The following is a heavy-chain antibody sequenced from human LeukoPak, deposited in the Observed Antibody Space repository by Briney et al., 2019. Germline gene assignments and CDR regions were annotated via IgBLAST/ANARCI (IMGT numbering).Heavy chain of an antibody. CDR3: AVTPHSYGSGSYTDY. Sequence: PSETLSLTCTVAGASIRNYYWSWIRQPPGKGLEWIGYIYSSGGTNYDPPLKSRVTISVDTSKNQFSLKLSSATAADTAVYYCAVTPHSYGSGSYTDYWGQGTLVTVSS. CDR2: IYSSGGT. CDR1: GASIRNYY. D-gene: IGHD3-10*01. J-gene: IGHJ4*02. V-gene: IGHV4-59*01.